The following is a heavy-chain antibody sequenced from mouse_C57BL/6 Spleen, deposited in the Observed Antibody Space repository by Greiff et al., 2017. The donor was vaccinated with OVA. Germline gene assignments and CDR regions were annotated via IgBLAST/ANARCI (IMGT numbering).Heavy chain of an antibody. CDR3: ALYKIYSNYARDY. CDR1: GYTFTSYG. D-gene: IGHD2-5*01. J-gene: IGHJ4*01. V-gene: IGHV1-81*01. CDR2: IYPRSGNT. Sequence: QVQLKQSGAELARPGASVKLSCKASGYTFTSYGISWVKQRTGQGLEWIGEIYPRSGNTYYNEKFKGKATLTADTSSNTAYLQLSSLTSEDTAVYYCALYKIYSNYARDYWGQGTSVTVSS.